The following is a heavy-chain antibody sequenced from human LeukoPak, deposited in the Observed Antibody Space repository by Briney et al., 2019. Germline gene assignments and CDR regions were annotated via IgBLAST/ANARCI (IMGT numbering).Heavy chain of an antibody. D-gene: IGHD6-13*01. CDR3: AKEGSSSWYRDYYFDY. CDR2: IKQDGSEK. V-gene: IGHV3-7*03. Sequence: PGGSLRLSCAASGITLSVYWMSWVRQAPGKGLEWVANIKQDGSEKYYRDSVQGRFTISRDNAKNSLYLQMNSLRAEDAAVYYCAKEGSSSWYRDYYFDYWGQGTLVTVSS. J-gene: IGHJ4*02. CDR1: GITLSVYW.